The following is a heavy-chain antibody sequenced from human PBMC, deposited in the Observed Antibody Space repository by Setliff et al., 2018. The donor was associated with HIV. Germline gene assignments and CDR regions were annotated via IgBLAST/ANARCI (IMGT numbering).Heavy chain of an antibody. D-gene: IGHD1-26*01. CDR1: GFAFSSSE. J-gene: IGHJ6*03. CDR2: ISSSGSSI. Sequence: GGSLRLSCAASGFAFSSSEMNWVRQAPGKGLEWVSYISSSGSSIYYGDSGKGRFTISRDNAKNSLYLQMNSLRAEDTAVYYCARVSELLAYYMDVWGKGTTVTVSS. CDR3: ARVSELLAYYMDV. V-gene: IGHV3-48*03.